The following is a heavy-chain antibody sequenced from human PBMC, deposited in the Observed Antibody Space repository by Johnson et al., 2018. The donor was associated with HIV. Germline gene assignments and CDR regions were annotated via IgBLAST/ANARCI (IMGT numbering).Heavy chain of an antibody. CDR3: TGRDLLRAFDI. CDR1: GFSFGDYY. J-gene: IGHJ3*02. CDR2: ISSDGSTI. V-gene: IGHV3-11*04. Sequence: QVQLVESGGGVVQPGRSLRLSCAASGFSFGDYYMSWLHQAPGKGLEWISYISSDGSTIDYADSVKGRFTISRDNGNNSLYLQMNSLRAEDAAVYYCTGRDLLRAFDIWGQGTMVTVSA. D-gene: IGHD2-15*01.